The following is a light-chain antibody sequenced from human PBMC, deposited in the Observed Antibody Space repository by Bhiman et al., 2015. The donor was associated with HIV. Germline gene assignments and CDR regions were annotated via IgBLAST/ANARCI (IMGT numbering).Light chain of an antibody. CDR1: SSNIGSNY. CDR2: RNN. CDR3: AAWDDSLSGGV. Sequence: QSVLTQPPSASGTPGQRVTISCSGSSSNIGSNYVYWYQQLPGTAPKLLIYRNNQRPSGVPDRFSGSKSGTSASLAISGLQAEDEADYYCAAWDDSLSGGVFGGGTKLTVL. V-gene: IGLV1-47*01. J-gene: IGLJ3*02.